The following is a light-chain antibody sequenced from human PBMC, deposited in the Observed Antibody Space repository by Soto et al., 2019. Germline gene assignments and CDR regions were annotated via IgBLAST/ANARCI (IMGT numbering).Light chain of an antibody. V-gene: IGKV3D-20*02. CDR2: GAS. CDR1: QSVSSSY. CDR3: QQRYNWPLT. Sequence: EIVLTQSPGTLSLSPGERATLSCRASQSVSSSYLAWYQQKPGQAPRLLIYGASTRATGFPARFSGSGSATDFTLTISSLEPEDFAIYYCQQRYNWPLTFGQGTKVDIK. J-gene: IGKJ1*01.